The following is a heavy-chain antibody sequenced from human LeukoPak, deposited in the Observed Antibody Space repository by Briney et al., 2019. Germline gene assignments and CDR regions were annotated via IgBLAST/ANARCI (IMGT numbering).Heavy chain of an antibody. V-gene: IGHV3-23*01. CDR2: VRASAGST. Sequence: QPGGSLRLSCVVSGFTFSNYAMSGVRQTPGKGLEWVSTVRASAGSTYYADSVKGRFTISRDNPKNTLYLQMNSLRDEDTAVYNCAKGGYTSPFDYWGQGTLVTVSS. J-gene: IGHJ4*02. CDR3: AKGGYTSPFDY. D-gene: IGHD6-13*01. CDR1: GFTFSNYA.